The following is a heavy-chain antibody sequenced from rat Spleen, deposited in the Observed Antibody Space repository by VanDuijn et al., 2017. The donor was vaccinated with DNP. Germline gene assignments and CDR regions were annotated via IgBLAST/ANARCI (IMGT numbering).Heavy chain of an antibody. D-gene: IGHD1-6*01. J-gene: IGHJ2*01. CDR1: GFTFNNYW. Sequence: EVQLVESGGDLVQPGRSLKLSCVASGFTFNNYWMTWIRQVPGKGLEWVASITSSGGSTYYPDSVKGRFTISRDNAKNTLYLQMNSLRSEDTATYYFARGGILRITDYGGQGVMVTVSS. CDR3: ARGGILRITDY. V-gene: IGHV5-31*01. CDR2: ITSSGGST.